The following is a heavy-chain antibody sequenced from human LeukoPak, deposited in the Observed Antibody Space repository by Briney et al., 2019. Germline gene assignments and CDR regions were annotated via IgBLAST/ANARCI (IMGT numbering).Heavy chain of an antibody. V-gene: IGHV7-4-1*02. CDR3: ARVPFVVMGVTGNWFDP. CDR1: GYTFTNYA. D-gene: IGHD2-8*01. J-gene: IGHJ5*02. Sequence: ASVKVSCKASGYTFTNYAMNWVRQAPGQGLEWMGWINTDTGSPTYAQGFTGRFVFSLDTLVSTAYLQISSLKAEDTAVYYCARVPFVVMGVTGNWFDPWGQGTLVTVSS. CDR2: INTDTGSP.